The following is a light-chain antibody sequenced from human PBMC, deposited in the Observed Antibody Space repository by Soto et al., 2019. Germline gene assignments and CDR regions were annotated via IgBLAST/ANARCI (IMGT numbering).Light chain of an antibody. J-gene: IGLJ2*01. CDR3: QTWGTGIQVV. CDR2: LNSDGCH. Sequence: QPVLTQSPSASASLGPSVTLTCTLSSGHSSYAIAWHQQQPEKGPRYLMKLNSDGCHSNGDGIPDRFSGSRSGAERYLTISSLQSEDEADYYCQTWGTGIQVVFGGGTKVTVL. CDR1: SGHSSYA. V-gene: IGLV4-69*01.